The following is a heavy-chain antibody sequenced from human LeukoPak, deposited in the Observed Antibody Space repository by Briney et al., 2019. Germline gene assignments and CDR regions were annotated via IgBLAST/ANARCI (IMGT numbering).Heavy chain of an antibody. D-gene: IGHD6-19*01. Sequence: GGSLRLSCGASGFTFSSHAMTWVRQAPGKGLEWVSAISISGDTTYYADAVKGRFTISRDNSKNMLYLQMNSLRAEDTAVYYCVKLSSGSGSKFGFDSWGQGTLVTVSS. J-gene: IGHJ4*02. CDR3: VKLSSGSGSKFGFDS. CDR2: ISISGDTT. CDR1: GFTFSSHA. V-gene: IGHV3-23*01.